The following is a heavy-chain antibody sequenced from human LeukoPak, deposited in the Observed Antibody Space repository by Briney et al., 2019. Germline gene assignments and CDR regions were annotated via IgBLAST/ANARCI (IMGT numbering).Heavy chain of an antibody. CDR2: INHSGST. Sequence: PSETLSLTCAVYGGSFSGYYWSWIRQPPGKGLEWIGEINHSGSTNYNPSLKSRVTISVDTSKNQFSLKLSSVTAADTAVYYCAPLLPENWFDPWGQGTLVTVSS. J-gene: IGHJ5*02. V-gene: IGHV4-34*01. CDR3: APLLPENWFDP. CDR1: GGSFSGYY. D-gene: IGHD2-2*01.